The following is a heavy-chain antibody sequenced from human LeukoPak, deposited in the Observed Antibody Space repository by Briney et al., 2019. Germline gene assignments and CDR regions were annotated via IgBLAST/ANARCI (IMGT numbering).Heavy chain of an antibody. CDR2: IYYSGST. D-gene: IGHD6-13*01. CDR3: ARLQISYSSSWQGSLSFYDY. Sequence: SETLSLTCTVSGGSISIYYWSWIRQPPGKGPEWIGYIYYSGSTNYNPSLKSRVTISVDTSKNQFSLKLSSVTAADTAVYYCARLQISYSSSWQGSLSFYDYWGQGTLVTVSS. V-gene: IGHV4-59*01. J-gene: IGHJ4*02. CDR1: GGSISIYY.